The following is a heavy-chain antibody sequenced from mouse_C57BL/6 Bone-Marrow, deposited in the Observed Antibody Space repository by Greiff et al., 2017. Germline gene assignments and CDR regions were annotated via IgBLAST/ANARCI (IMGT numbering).Heavy chain of an antibody. D-gene: IGHD2-4*01. CDR3: ARLDDDYDYFDY. CDR2: IYPRSGNT. CDR1: GYTFTSYG. V-gene: IGHV1-81*01. J-gene: IGHJ2*01. Sequence: QVQLKQSGAELARPGASVKLSCKASGYTFTSYGISWVKQRTGQGLEWIGEIYPRSGNTNYNEKFKGKATLTADKSSSTAYMKLRSLTSEDSAVEYCARLDDDYDYFDYWGQGTTLTVSS.